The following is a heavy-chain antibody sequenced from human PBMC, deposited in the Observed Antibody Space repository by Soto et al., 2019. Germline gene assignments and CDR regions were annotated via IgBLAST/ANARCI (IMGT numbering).Heavy chain of an antibody. D-gene: IGHD5-12*01. Sequence: ASVKVFCKVSGYTLTELSMHWVRQAPGKGLEWMGGFDPEDGETIYAQKFQGRVTMTEDTSTDTAYMELSSLRSEDTAVYYCATQFVATLLQTHLDYWGQGTLVTVSS. CDR1: GYTLTELS. CDR2: FDPEDGET. V-gene: IGHV1-24*01. CDR3: ATQFVATLLQTHLDY. J-gene: IGHJ4*02.